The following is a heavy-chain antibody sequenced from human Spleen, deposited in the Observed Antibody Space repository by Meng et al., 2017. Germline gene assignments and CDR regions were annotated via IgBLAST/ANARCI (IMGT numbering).Heavy chain of an antibody. Sequence: GSLRLSCTVSGGSISSYYWSWIRQPPGKGLEWIGNLYYSGSTNYNPSLKSRVTISVDMSKNQFSLKLSSVTAADTAMYYCAAGDSSSWYDYWGQGTLVTVSS. J-gene: IGHJ4*02. CDR3: AAGDSSSWYDY. D-gene: IGHD6-13*01. CDR2: LYYSGST. CDR1: GGSISSYY. V-gene: IGHV4-59*01.